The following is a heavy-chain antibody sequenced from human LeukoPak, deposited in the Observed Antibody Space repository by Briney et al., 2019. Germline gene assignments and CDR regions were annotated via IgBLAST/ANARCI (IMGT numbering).Heavy chain of an antibody. D-gene: IGHD2-15*01. CDR2: VNLKSGNT. Sequence: ASVKVSCKASGYTFTRYDINWVRQATGQGLEWMGWVNLKSGNTGSAQKFQGRVTITRDTSINTAYMELSSLRPEDTGVYYCARVDGSPDSWGQGTLVTVSS. V-gene: IGHV1-8*03. J-gene: IGHJ4*02. CDR3: ARVDGSPDS. CDR1: GYTFTRYD.